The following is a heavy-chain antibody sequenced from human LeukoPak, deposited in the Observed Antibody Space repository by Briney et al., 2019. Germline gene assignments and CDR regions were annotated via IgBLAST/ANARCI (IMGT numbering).Heavy chain of an antibody. V-gene: IGHV3-15*01. D-gene: IGHD6-19*01. Sequence: GGSLRLSCTASGLTFSNAWISWVRQAPEKGLEWVGRIKSKTDYGTTDYAAPVKGRFTISRDDSKNTLYLQMNSLKTEDTAVYYCTTAVAVAGSTYFDYWGQGTLVTVSS. CDR1: GLTFSNAW. CDR3: TTAVAVAGSTYFDY. J-gene: IGHJ4*02. CDR2: IKSKTDYGTT.